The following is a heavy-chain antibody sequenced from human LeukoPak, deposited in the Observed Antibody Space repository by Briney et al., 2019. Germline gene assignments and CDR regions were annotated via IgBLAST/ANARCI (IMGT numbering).Heavy chain of an antibody. J-gene: IGHJ4*02. CDR2: ISNDGSSK. D-gene: IGHD5-12*01. CDR3: ARAPSGYDSFFDY. Sequence: PGGSLRLSCTASGFTFSSYAVHWVRQAPGKGLEWVAVISNDGSSKYYPDSVKGRFTISRDNSKNTLYLQMNSLRPEDTAVYYCARAPSGYDSFFDYWGQGTLVTVSS. CDR1: GFTFSSYA. V-gene: IGHV3-30-3*01.